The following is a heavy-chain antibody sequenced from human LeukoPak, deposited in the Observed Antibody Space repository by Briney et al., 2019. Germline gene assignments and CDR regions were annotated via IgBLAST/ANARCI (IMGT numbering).Heavy chain of an antibody. CDR3: ARGLGSYPYYFDY. D-gene: IGHD1-26*01. Sequence: SETLSLTCTVSGGSISSYYWSWLRLPPGKGPEWIGSISYSGSTNYNPSLKSRVTISIDTSKNHFSLMVTSVTAADTAVYYCARGLGSYPYYFDYWGQGTLVTVSS. CDR2: ISYSGST. V-gene: IGHV4-59*01. J-gene: IGHJ4*02. CDR1: GGSISSYY.